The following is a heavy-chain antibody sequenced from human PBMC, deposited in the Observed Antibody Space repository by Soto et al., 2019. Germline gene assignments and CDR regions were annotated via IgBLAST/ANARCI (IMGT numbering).Heavy chain of an antibody. CDR2: ISWNSGSI. J-gene: IGHJ6*02. CDR3: AKLGYCGSTTCYEYYYYGMDV. V-gene: IGHV3-9*01. D-gene: IGHD2-2*01. Sequence: EVQLVESGGGLVQPGGSLRLSCAASGFSFDEYAMHWVRQGPGKGLEWVSSISWNSGSIDYEDSVKGRFTISRDNAMNSLYLQMNSLRAEDTALYYCAKLGYCGSTTCYEYYYYGMDVWGQGTTVTVSS. CDR1: GFSFDEYA.